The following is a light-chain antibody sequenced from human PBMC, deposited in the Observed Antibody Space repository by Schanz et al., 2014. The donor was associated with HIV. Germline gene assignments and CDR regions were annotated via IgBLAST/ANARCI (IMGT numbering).Light chain of an antibody. CDR3: SSYTNSSPWV. CDR2: EVS. J-gene: IGLJ3*02. V-gene: IGLV2-14*01. Sequence: QSALTQPASVSGSPGQSITISCTGTSSDVGGYNYVSCYQQHPGKAPKLMIYEVSERPSGVPNRFSGSKSGNTASLTISGLQAEDEADYYCSSYTNSSPWVFGGGTKLTVL. CDR1: SSDVGGYNY.